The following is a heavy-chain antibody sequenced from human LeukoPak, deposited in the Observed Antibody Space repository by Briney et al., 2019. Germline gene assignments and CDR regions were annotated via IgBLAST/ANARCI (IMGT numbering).Heavy chain of an antibody. J-gene: IGHJ4*02. Sequence: GGSLRLSCAASGFTFSNTWMYWVHQGPGKGLVWVSRIYNDETSATYADSVKGQFTISRDNAKNTLYLQMDSLRVDDTAVYYCARGAPIDYWGQGTLVTVSS. CDR3: ARGAPIDY. CDR1: GFTFSNTW. V-gene: IGHV3-74*01. CDR2: IYNDETSA.